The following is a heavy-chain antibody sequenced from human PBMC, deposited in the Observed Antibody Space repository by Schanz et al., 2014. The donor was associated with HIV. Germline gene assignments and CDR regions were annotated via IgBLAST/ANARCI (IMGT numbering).Heavy chain of an antibody. CDR3: TKGIVGATRDWLNP. J-gene: IGHJ5*02. D-gene: IGHD1-26*01. CDR2: IKSKRDGGTT. Sequence: EVQLVESGGALVKPGGSLRLSCAASGFTFSNAWMSWVRQAPGKGLEWVGRIKSKRDGGTTDYAAPVKGRFTVSRDDSKDTLYLQMNSLKTEDTAVYYCTKGIVGATRDWLNPWGLGTLVIVSS. CDR1: GFTFSNAW. V-gene: IGHV3-15*02.